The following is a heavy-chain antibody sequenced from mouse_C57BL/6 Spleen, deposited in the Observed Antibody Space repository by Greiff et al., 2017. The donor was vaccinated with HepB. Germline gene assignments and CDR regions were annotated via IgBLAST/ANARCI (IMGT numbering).Heavy chain of an antibody. Sequence: DVKLVESGAELVRPGASVKLSCTASGFNIKDDYMHWVKQRPEQGLEWIGWIDPENGDTEYASKFQGKATITADTSSNTAYLQLSSLTSEDTAVYYCTTGSSGSAWFAYWGQGTLVTVSA. V-gene: IGHV14-4*01. CDR1: GFNIKDDY. CDR3: TTGSSGSAWFAY. CDR2: IDPENGDT. D-gene: IGHD3-2*02. J-gene: IGHJ3*01.